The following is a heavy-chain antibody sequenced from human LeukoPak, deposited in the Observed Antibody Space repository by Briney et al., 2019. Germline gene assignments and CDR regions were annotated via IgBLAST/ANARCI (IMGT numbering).Heavy chain of an antibody. CDR2: INWNGGST. Sequence: AGGSLRLSCAASGFTFDDYGMSWVRQAPGKGPEWVSGINWNGGSTGYADSVKGRFTISRDNAKNSLYLEMNSLRAEDTALYHCAREGGYGDYEYWGQGTLVTVSS. D-gene: IGHD4-17*01. CDR1: GFTFDDYG. CDR3: AREGGYGDYEY. V-gene: IGHV3-20*01. J-gene: IGHJ4*02.